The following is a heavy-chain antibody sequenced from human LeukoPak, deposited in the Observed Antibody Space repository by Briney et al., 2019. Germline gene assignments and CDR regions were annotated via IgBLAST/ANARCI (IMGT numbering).Heavy chain of an antibody. D-gene: IGHD1-14*01. CDR3: ARDPDRRADPIDY. Sequence: SGGSLRLSAAASGFTFCGYEMNWVPPAPGQGLVWVSYISSGGSTIYYEDSVKGRFTISRANAKTSLYLRMNSSGATDTAVYSSARDPDRRADPIDYWGQGTLVTVSS. CDR2: ISSGGSTI. J-gene: IGHJ4*02. V-gene: IGHV3-48*03. CDR1: GFTFCGYE.